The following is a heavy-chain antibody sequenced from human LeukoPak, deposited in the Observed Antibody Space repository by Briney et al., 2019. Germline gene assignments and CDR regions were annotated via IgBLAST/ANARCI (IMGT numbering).Heavy chain of an antibody. CDR1: GFTFSSYA. Sequence: GRSLRLSCAASGFTFSSYAMHWVRQAPGKGLEWVAVISYDGSNKYYTDSVKGRFTISRDNSKNTLYLQMNSLRAEDTAVYYCARELWFGELSSADLAYWGQGTLVTVSS. CDR3: ARELWFGELSSADLAY. D-gene: IGHD3-10*01. J-gene: IGHJ4*02. CDR2: ISYDGSNK. V-gene: IGHV3-30-3*01.